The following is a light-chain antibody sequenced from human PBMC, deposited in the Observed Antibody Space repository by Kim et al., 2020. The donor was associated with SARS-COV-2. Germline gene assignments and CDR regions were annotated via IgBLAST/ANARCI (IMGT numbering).Light chain of an antibody. CDR1: SIDVSACTY. CDR3: SSYVGSDRVV. Sequence: GHSVTVTWTGTSIDVSACTYVAWYQQHPGEAPKVMIYEVAKRPSGVPDRFSGSKTGNTASVTVSGVQAEDEADYYCSSYVGSDRVVFGGETKLTVL. J-gene: IGLJ3*02. V-gene: IGLV2-8*01. CDR2: EVA.